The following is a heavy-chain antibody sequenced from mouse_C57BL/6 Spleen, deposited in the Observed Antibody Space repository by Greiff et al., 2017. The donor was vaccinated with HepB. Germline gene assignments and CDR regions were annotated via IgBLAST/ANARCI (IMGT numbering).Heavy chain of an antibody. Sequence: EVKLMESEGGLVQPGSSMKLSCTASGFTFSDYYMAWVRQVPGKGLEWVANINYDGSSTYYLDSLKSRFIISRDNAKNILYLQMSSLKSEDTATYYCARDGGLRGFAYWGQGTLVTVSA. CDR3: ARDGGLRGFAY. CDR1: GFTFSDYY. V-gene: IGHV5-16*01. D-gene: IGHD2-4*01. J-gene: IGHJ3*01. CDR2: INYDGSST.